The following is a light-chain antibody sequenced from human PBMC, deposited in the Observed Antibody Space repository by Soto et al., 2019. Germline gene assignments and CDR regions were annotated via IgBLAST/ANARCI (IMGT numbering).Light chain of an antibody. V-gene: IGKV3-15*01. Sequence: EIVMTQSPATLSVSPGERATLSCRASQSVGSNLAWFQQKPGQAPRLLIYGASSRATDIPARFNGSGSGTEFTLTISSLQSEDCAVYYCQHYNNWPPWTFGQGTKVDTK. CDR1: QSVGSN. J-gene: IGKJ1*01. CDR3: QHYNNWPPWT. CDR2: GAS.